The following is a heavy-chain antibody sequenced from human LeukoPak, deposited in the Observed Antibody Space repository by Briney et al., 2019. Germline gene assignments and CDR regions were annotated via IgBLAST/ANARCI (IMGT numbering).Heavy chain of an antibody. V-gene: IGHV3-21*01. D-gene: IGHD3-9*01. J-gene: IGHJ6*02. CDR1: GFTFSSYS. CDR3: ARGYYYDILTGYSPRDYYGMDV. Sequence: GGSLRLSCAASGFTFSSYSMNWVRQAPGKGLEWVSSISSSSSYIYYADSVKGRFTISRDNAKNSLYLQMNSLRAGDTAVYYCARGYYYDILTGYSPRDYYGMDVWGQGTTVTVSS. CDR2: ISSSSSYI.